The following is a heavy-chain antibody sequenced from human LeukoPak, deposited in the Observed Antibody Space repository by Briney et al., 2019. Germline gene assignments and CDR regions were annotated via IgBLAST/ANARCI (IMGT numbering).Heavy chain of an antibody. V-gene: IGHV1-2*02. CDR2: INPNSGGT. CDR3: ARDLTGGYSYGHSGPDY. CDR1: GYTFTGYY. Sequence: ASVKVSCKASGYTFTGYYMHWVRQAPGQGLEWMGWINPNSGGTNYAQKFQGRVTMTRDTSISTAYMELSRLRSDDTAVYYCARDLTGGYSYGHSGPDYWGQGTLVTVSS. J-gene: IGHJ4*02. D-gene: IGHD5-18*01.